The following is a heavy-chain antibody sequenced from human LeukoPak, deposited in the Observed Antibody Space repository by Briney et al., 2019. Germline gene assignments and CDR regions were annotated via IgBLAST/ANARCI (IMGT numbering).Heavy chain of an antibody. D-gene: IGHD6-19*01. J-gene: IGHJ4*02. CDR2: INSGGGST. Sequence: PGGSLRLSCAASGFTFSDYAMTWVRHAPGKGLEWVSVINSGGGSTYYADSVKGRFTISRDNPKNTLYLQMKSLRDKDTAVYYCAKDFPGYSSVWSSSWGQGTLVTVSS. CDR3: AKDFPGYSSVWSSS. V-gene: IGHV3-23*01. CDR1: GFTFSDYA.